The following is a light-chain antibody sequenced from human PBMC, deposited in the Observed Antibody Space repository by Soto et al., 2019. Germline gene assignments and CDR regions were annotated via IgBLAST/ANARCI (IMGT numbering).Light chain of an antibody. CDR2: TNN. Sequence: QSVLTQAPSASGTPGQRVTISCSGSSSNIGRNNINWYQQVPGTAPKLVIYTNNQRTSGVPDRFSASKSGTSASLAISGLQSEDEGDYYCAGWDDSLNGCVFGGGTQLTVL. J-gene: IGLJ7*01. CDR3: AGWDDSLNGCV. V-gene: IGLV1-44*01. CDR1: SSNIGRNN.